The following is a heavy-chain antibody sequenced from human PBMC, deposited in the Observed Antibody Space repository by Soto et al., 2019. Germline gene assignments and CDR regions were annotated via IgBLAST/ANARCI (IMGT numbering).Heavy chain of an antibody. CDR3: ARRHSHDFYDKNIYVP. V-gene: IGHV4-39*01. J-gene: IGHJ4*02. D-gene: IGHD3-22*01. Sequence: SETLSLTWSVPGDSIIRSSHYWGLIRQPPGKGLEWIGSVHISEKAYYNPSLKSRVSVLMDTSKNEFSLRLSSVTAADTAMYYCARRHSHDFYDKNIYVPWGQGTQVT. CDR2: VHISEKA. CDR1: GDSIIRSSHY.